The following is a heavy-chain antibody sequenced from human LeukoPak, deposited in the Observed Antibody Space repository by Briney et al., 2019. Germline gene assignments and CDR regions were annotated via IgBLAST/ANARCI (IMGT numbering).Heavy chain of an antibody. J-gene: IGHJ3*02. Sequence: GGSLRLSCAASGFTLRNYAMSWVRQAPGKGLEWVSVIYSGGSTYYADSVKGRFTISRDNFKNTLYLQMNSLRAEDTAVYYCARGGYSSSQDAFDIWGQGTMVTVSS. CDR3: ARGGYSSSQDAFDI. D-gene: IGHD6-13*01. CDR1: GFTLRNYA. V-gene: IGHV3-53*01. CDR2: IYSGGST.